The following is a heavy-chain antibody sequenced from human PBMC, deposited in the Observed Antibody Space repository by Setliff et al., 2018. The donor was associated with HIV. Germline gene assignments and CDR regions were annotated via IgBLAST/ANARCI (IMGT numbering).Heavy chain of an antibody. D-gene: IGHD2-21*01. CDR2: IYTDDSNT. CDR1: GFTFSSFA. CDR3: AKHFLLWSNAFHI. V-gene: IGHV3-23*03. J-gene: IGHJ3*02. Sequence: LRLSCAASGFTFSSFAMTWVRQAPGKGLEWVSIIYTDDSNTYYAESVKGRFTISRDNSKNTLYLQMNSLRAEDTAVYYCAKHFLLWSNAFHIWGQGTMVTVSS.